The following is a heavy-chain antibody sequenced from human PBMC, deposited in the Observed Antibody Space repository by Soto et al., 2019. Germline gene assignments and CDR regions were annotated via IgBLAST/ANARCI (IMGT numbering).Heavy chain of an antibody. CDR2: INHSGST. D-gene: IGHD2-2*01. CDR1: GGSFSGYY. V-gene: IGHV4-34*01. J-gene: IGHJ6*02. Sequence: PSETLSLTCAVYGGSFSGYYWSWIRQPPGKGLEWIGEINHSGSTNYNPSLKSRVTISVDTSKNQFSLRLSSVTAADTAVYYCAGGSDGVIVVVPAASTTRKYYYYGMDIWGQGTTVTVS. CDR3: AGGSDGVIVVVPAASTTRKYYYYGMDI.